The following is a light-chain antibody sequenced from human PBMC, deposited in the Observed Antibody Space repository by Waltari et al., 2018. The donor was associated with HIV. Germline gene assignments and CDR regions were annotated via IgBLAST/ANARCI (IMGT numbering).Light chain of an antibody. CDR1: QSVSDD. Sequence: ETVMTQSPDSLSVSPGETVILSCRASQSVSDDLAWYQQKPGRAPRLLIYEASTRNTGVPVKFTLTISSLQSEDLGVYFCQQYMSWPRTFGQGTRVELK. CDR3: QQYMSWPRT. J-gene: IGKJ1*01. CDR2: EAS. V-gene: IGKV3-15*01.